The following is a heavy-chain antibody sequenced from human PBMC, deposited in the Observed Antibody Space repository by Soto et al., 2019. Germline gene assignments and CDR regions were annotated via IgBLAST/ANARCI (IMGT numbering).Heavy chain of an antibody. D-gene: IGHD6-19*01. CDR3: AREIAVAEWDY. CDR1: GFTFSSYA. CDR2: ISYDGSNK. J-gene: IGHJ4*02. Sequence: QVQLVESGGGVVQPGRSLRLSCAASGFTFSSYAMHWVRQAPGKGLEWVAVISYDGSNKYYADSVKGRFTISRDNSKNTLYLQMISLRAEDTAVYSCAREIAVAEWDYWGQGTLVTVSS. V-gene: IGHV3-30-3*01.